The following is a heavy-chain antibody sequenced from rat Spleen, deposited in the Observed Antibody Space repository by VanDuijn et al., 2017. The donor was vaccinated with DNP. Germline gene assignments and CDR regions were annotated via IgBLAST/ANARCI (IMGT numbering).Heavy chain of an antibody. D-gene: IGHD1-6*01. CDR1: GFTFSDYA. Sequence: EVQLVESGGDLVQPGRSLKLSCAASGFTFSDYAMAWVRQSPQKGLEWVATITSDGSSTYYRVSVKGRFTISRENAKRTLYLQMDGLRSEDTATYYCATPAHYGYKGDYWGQGVLVTVSS. V-gene: IGHV5-17*01. CDR2: ITSDGSST. CDR3: ATPAHYGYKGDY. J-gene: IGHJ2*01.